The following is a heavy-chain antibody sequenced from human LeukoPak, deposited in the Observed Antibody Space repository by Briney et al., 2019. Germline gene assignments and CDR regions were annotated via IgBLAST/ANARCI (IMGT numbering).Heavy chain of an antibody. J-gene: IGHJ6*03. V-gene: IGHV3-21*01. CDR2: ISSGSSYI. Sequence: GGSLRLSCAASGFTFSSYSMNWVRQAPGKGLEWVSSISSGSSYIYYADSVKGRFTISRDNAMNSLYLQMNSLRAEDTAVYYCARSQKTTVIDYMDVWGKGTTVTVSS. CDR3: ARSQKTTVIDYMDV. CDR1: GFTFSSYS. D-gene: IGHD4-11*01.